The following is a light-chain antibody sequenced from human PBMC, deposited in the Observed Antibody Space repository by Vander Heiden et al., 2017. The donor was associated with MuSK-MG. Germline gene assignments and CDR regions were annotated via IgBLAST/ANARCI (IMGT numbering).Light chain of an antibody. J-gene: IGLJ2*01. V-gene: IGLV1-47*01. CDR2: RDN. CDR1: NANIGRNF. Sequence: SVLTQPPSTSGPPGQRVIISCSGSNANIGRNFVFWYKQLPGMAPKLLIYRDNQRPSGVPDRFAGSKSGTSASLAISGLQPEDEADYYCASWEDSLTGRGVFGGGTKVIVL. CDR3: ASWEDSLTGRGV.